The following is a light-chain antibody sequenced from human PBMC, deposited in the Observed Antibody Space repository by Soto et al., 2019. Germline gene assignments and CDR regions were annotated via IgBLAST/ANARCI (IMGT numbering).Light chain of an antibody. V-gene: IGLV2-14*01. CDR3: SSYSRTISHVF. CDR2: EVN. CDR1: SSDVGSSNY. J-gene: IGLJ2*01. Sequence: QSALTQPASVSGSPGQSITISCTGTSSDVGSSNYVSWYQQHPDNAPKLIISEVNNRPSVVSHRFSGSKSGNMASLTISGLQPEDEAYYYCSSYSRTISHVFFGGGTKLTVL.